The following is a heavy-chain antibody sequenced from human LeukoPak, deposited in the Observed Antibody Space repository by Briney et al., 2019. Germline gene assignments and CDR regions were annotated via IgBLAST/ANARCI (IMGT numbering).Heavy chain of an antibody. V-gene: IGHV1-2*02. D-gene: IGHD2-15*01. J-gene: IGHJ4*02. CDR2: TNPNSGGT. CDR3: ARGAPGVVVVAASTRGRYFDY. Sequence: ASVKVSCKASGYTFTGYYMHWVRQAPGQGLEWMGWTNPNSGGTNYAQKFQGRVTMTRDTSISTAYMELSRLRSDDTAVYYCARGAPGVVVVAASTRGRYFDYWGQGTLVTVSS. CDR1: GYTFTGYY.